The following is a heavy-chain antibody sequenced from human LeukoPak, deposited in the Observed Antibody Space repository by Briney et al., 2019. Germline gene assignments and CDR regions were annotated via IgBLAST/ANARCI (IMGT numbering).Heavy chain of an antibody. D-gene: IGHD3-10*01. Sequence: ASVKVSCKASGYTFTGYYMHWVRQAPGQGLEWMGWINPNSGGTNYAQKFQGRVTMTRDTSISTAYMELSRLRSDDTAVYYCARAPMVGDSGDYYYYGMDVWGQGTTVTVSS. J-gene: IGHJ6*02. CDR2: INPNSGGT. V-gene: IGHV1-2*02. CDR1: GYTFTGYY. CDR3: ARAPMVGDSGDYYYYGMDV.